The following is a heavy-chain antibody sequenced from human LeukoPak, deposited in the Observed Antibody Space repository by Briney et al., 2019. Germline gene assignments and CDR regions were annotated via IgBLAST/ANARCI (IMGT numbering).Heavy chain of an antibody. CDR2: IYHSGST. CDR1: GGSISSSNW. CDR3: ARDRTWELHWGDY. J-gene: IGHJ4*02. V-gene: IGHV4-4*02. D-gene: IGHD1-26*01. Sequence: PSETLSLTCAVSGGSISSSNWWSWVRQPPGKGLEWIGEIYHSGSTNYNPSLKSRVTISVDTSKNQFSLKLSSVTAADTAVYYCARDRTWELHWGDYWGQGTLVTVSS.